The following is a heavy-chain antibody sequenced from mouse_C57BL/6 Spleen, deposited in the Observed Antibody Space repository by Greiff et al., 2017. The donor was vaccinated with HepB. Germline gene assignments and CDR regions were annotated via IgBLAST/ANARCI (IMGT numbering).Heavy chain of an antibody. Sequence: VQLKESGPGMVKPSQSLSLTCTVTGYSISSGYDWHWIRHYPGNKLEWMGYISYSGSTNYNPSLKSRISITPDTSKNHFFLKLNSVTTEDTATYYCARAPNWTPFDYWGQGTTLTVAS. CDR1: GYSISSGYD. CDR2: ISYSGST. CDR3: ARAPNWTPFDY. V-gene: IGHV3-1*01. D-gene: IGHD4-1*01. J-gene: IGHJ2*01.